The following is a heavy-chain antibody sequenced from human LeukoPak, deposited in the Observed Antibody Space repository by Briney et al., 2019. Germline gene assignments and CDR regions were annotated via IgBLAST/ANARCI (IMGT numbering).Heavy chain of an antibody. Sequence: GRSLRLSCAASGFTFSTYAMLWVRQAPGKGLEWVATISYDGSNEYYADSVKGRFTISRDTSKSTLYLQMNSLRAEDTAVYYCARGGPGYSSAWTNYGLAVWGQGTTVTVSS. CDR2: ISYDGSNE. J-gene: IGHJ6*02. CDR1: GFTFSTYA. CDR3: ARGGPGYSSAWTNYGLAV. V-gene: IGHV3-30-3*01. D-gene: IGHD6-19*01.